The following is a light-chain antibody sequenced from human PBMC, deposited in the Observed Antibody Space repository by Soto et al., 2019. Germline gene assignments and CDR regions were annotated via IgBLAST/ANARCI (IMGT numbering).Light chain of an antibody. J-gene: IGKJ4*02. V-gene: IGKV3-20*01. CDR1: QIVSSSY. CDR3: QQYGRSPLT. Sequence: EIVLPQSPGTLSLSSGERATLSCRASQIVSSSYLAWYQQKPGQAPRLLIYGASSRATGILDRFIGSGSGTDFTLTISRLEPEDFSVYYCQQYGRSPLTVGGGTKVEIK. CDR2: GAS.